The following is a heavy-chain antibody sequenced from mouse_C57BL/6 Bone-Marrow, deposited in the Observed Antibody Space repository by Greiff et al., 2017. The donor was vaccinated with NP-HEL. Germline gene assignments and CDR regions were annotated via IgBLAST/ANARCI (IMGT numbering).Heavy chain of an antibody. CDR3: ARRKLLAWFAY. CDR1: GFSLTSYG. Sequence: VQLQQSGPGLVQPSQSLSITCTVSGFSLTSYGVHWVRQSPGKGLEWLGVIWSGGSTDYNAAFISRLSISKDNSKSQVFFKMNSLQADDTAIYYCARRKLLAWFAYWGQGTLVTVSA. J-gene: IGHJ3*01. CDR2: IWSGGST. V-gene: IGHV2-2*01.